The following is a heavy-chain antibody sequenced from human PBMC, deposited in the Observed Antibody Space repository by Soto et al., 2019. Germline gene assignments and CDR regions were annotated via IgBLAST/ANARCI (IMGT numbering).Heavy chain of an antibody. Sequence: QVQLVQSGAEVKKPGASVKVSCKASGYTFTSYDINWVRQATGQGLEWMGWMNPNSGNTGYAQKFQGRVTMTRNTSISTAYMERSSLRSEDTAVYYCARATYYDFWSGYSRRFGMDVWGQGTTVTVSS. V-gene: IGHV1-8*01. D-gene: IGHD3-3*01. CDR3: ARATYYDFWSGYSRRFGMDV. J-gene: IGHJ6*02. CDR1: GYTFTSYD. CDR2: MNPNSGNT.